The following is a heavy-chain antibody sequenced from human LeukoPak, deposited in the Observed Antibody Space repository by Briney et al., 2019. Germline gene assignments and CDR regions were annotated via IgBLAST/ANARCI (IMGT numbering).Heavy chain of an antibody. D-gene: IGHD3-10*01. J-gene: IGHJ4*02. CDR2: IYSIGST. V-gene: IGHV4-59*12. CDR3: ARLWFGESTFDY. Sequence: SETLSLTCTVSGGSFSFYYWSWIRQPPGKGLEWIGYIYSIGSTNYNPSLMSRVTMSVDTSKNQFSLRLISVTAADTAVYYCARLWFGESTFDYWGQGTLVTVSS. CDR1: GGSFSFYY.